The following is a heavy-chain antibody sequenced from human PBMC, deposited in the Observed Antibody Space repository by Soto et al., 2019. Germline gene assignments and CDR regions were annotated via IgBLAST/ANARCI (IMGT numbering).Heavy chain of an antibody. CDR3: ARAKRQLVRGPYFDY. Sequence: QVHLQQWDAGLLKASETLSLTCVVYGGSFSGHYWSWIRQPPGKGLEWIGQINDSGNTNYNPSLKIRVSLSVDTSKNHFSLNLASVTAADTAVYFCARAKRQLVRGPYFDYWGRGALVTVSS. D-gene: IGHD6-6*01. CDR1: GGSFSGHY. CDR2: INDSGNT. V-gene: IGHV4-34*01. J-gene: IGHJ4*02.